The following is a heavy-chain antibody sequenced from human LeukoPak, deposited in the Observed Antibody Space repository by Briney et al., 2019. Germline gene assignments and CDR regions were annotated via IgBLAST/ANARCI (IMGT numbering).Heavy chain of an antibody. CDR2: IKQDGSEK. J-gene: IGHJ4*02. D-gene: IGHD3-22*01. V-gene: IGHV3-7*04. CDR3: ARRTHYYDSSGYHNHYYFDY. Sequence: PGGSLRLSCAASGFXFSSYWISWVRQAPGKGLEWVANIKQDGSEKYYVDSVKGRFTISRDNAKNSLYLQMNSLRAEDTAVYYCARRTHYYDSSGYHNHYYFDYWGQGTLVTVSS. CDR1: GFXFSSYW.